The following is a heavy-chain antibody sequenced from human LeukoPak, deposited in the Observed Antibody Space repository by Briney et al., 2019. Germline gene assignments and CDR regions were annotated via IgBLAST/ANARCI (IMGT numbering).Heavy chain of an antibody. CDR1: GFTFSRYA. CDR2: LGVSVSGYGGST. V-gene: IGHV3-23*01. J-gene: IGHJ4*02. D-gene: IGHD4-17*01. CDR3: AKDASDGDYVLD. Sequence: PGGSLRLSCAASGFTFSRYAMSWVRQAPGKGLEWVSALGVSVSGYGGSTYYADSVKGRFTISRDNARNTLYLQMNSLRAEDTAVYYCAKDASDGDYVLDWGQGTLVTVSS.